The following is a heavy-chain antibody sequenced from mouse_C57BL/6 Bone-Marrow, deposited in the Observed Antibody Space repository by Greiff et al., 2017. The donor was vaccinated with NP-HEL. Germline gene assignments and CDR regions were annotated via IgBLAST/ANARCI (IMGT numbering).Heavy chain of an antibody. V-gene: IGHV1-55*01. CDR3: ARRNYYGSSDFDY. Sequence: QVQLKQPGAELVKPGASVKMSCKASGYTFTSYWITWVKQRPGQGLEWIGDIYPRSGNTYYNEKFKGKATLTADKSSSTAYMELRSLTSEDSAVYFCARRNYYGSSDFDYWGQGTTLTVSS. CDR1: GYTFTSYW. D-gene: IGHD1-1*01. J-gene: IGHJ2*01. CDR2: IYPRSGNT.